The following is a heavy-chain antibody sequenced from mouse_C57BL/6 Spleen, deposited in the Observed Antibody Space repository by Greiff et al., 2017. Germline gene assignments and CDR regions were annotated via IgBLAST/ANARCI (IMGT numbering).Heavy chain of an antibody. CDR1: GYSITSGYY. D-gene: IGHD2-1*01. CDR3: ARDREGNSFAY. CDR2: ISYDGSN. J-gene: IGHJ3*01. V-gene: IGHV3-6*01. Sequence: ESGPGLVKPSQSLSLTCSVTGYSITSGYYWNWIRQFPGNKLEWMGYISYDGSNNYNPSLKNRISITRDTSKNQFFLKLNSVTTEDTATYYCARDREGNSFAYWGQGTLVTVSA.